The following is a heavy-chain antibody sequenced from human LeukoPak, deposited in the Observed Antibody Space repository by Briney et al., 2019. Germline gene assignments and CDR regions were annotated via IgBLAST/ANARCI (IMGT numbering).Heavy chain of an antibody. J-gene: IGHJ4*02. V-gene: IGHV3-74*01. CDR2: ISWNSGSI. CDR3: ARGGYSLY. Sequence: GGSLRLSCAASGFTFSSYWMHWVRQAPGKGLVWVSGISWNSGSIGYADSVKGRFTISRDNAKNSLYLQMNSLRAEDTAVYYCARGGYSLYWGQGTLVTVSS. CDR1: GFTFSSYW. D-gene: IGHD5-18*01.